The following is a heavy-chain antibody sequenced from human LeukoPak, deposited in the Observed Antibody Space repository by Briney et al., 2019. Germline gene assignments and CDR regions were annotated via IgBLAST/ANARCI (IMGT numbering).Heavy chain of an antibody. Sequence: GRSLRLSCAASRFTFSSYAMHWVRQAPGKGLEWVAVIWYDGSNKYYADSVKGRFTISRDNSKNTLYLQMNSLRAEDTAVYYCARSGSGSYAFDIWGRGTMVTISS. V-gene: IGHV3-33*01. CDR2: IWYDGSNK. J-gene: IGHJ3*02. CDR3: ARSGSGSYAFDI. D-gene: IGHD3-10*01. CDR1: RFTFSSYA.